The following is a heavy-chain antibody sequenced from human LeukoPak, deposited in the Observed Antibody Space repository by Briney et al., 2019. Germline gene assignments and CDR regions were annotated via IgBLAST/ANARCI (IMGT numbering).Heavy chain of an antibody. Sequence: KSGGSLRLSCAASGFTFSSYSMNWVRQAPGKGLEWVSSISSSSSYIYYADSVKGRFTISRDNAKNSLYLQMNSLRAEDTAVYYCARDDCSSTSCYLGYYYYYYMDVWGKGTTVTVSS. CDR2: ISSSSSYI. CDR3: ARDDCSSTSCYLGYYYYYYMDV. D-gene: IGHD2-2*01. V-gene: IGHV3-21*01. J-gene: IGHJ6*03. CDR1: GFTFSSYS.